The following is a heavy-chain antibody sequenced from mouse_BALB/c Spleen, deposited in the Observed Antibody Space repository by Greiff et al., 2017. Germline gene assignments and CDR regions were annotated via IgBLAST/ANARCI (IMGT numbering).Heavy chain of an antibody. CDR3: AKGSTIRDWYFDV. D-gene: IGHD1-1*01. CDR1: GYTFSSYW. J-gene: IGHJ1*01. V-gene: IGHV1-9*01. Sequence: QVQLQQSGAELMKPGASVKISCKATGYTFSSYWIEWVKQRPGHGLEWIGEILPGSGSTNYNEKFKGKATFTADTSSNTAYMQLSSLTSEDSAVYYCAKGSTIRDWYFDVWGAGTTVTVSS. CDR2: ILPGSGST.